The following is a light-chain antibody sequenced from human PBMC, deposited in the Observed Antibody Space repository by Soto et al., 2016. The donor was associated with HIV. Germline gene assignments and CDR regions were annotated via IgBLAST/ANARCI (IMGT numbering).Light chain of an antibody. V-gene: IGLV3-21*01. CDR2: DDR. Sequence: SYVLPQPPSVSVAPGKTARITCGGNDIGSKSVHWYQQKPGQAPVLVVYDDRDRPSGIPERFSGSNSGNTATLTISRVEVGDEADYYCQVWDTTDQYVFGTATKVTVL. CDR1: DIGSKS. J-gene: IGLJ1*01. CDR3: QVWDTTDQYV.